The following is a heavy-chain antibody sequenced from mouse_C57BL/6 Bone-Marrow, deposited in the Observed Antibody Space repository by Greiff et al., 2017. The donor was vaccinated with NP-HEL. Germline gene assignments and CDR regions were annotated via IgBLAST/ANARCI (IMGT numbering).Heavy chain of an antibody. CDR1: GYTFTSYW. CDR2: LYPSDSET. D-gene: IGHD2-2*01. J-gene: IGHJ4*01. V-gene: IGHV1-61*01. CDR3: ARRGVTRAMDY. Sequence: QVQLQQPGAELVRPGSSVKLSCKASGYTFTSYWMDWVKQRPGQGLEWIGNLYPSDSETHYNQKFKDKATLTVDKSSSTAYMQLSSLTSEDSAVYYCARRGVTRAMDYWGQGTSVTVSS.